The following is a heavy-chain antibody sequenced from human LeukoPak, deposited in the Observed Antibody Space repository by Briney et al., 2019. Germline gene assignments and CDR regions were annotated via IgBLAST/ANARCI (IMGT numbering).Heavy chain of an antibody. V-gene: IGHV1-24*01. CDR2: FNPEDGET. J-gene: IGHJ4*02. D-gene: IGHD5-18*01. CDR1: RYTLTELS. CDR3: PTVSTRDSYVDYFDY. Sequence: GASVKVSCKVSRYTLTELSMHWVRQAPGKGLEWMGGFNPEDGETIYAQKFQGRVTMSEDTSTDTAYMELSSLRSEDTAVYYCPTVSTRDSYVDYFDYWGQGTLVTVSS.